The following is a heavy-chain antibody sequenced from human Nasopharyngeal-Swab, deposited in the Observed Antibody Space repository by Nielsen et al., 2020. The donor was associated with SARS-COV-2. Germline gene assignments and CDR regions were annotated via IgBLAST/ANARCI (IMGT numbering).Heavy chain of an antibody. V-gene: IGHV1-8*03. CDR3: ARVVGYSGYDLDY. D-gene: IGHD5-12*01. J-gene: IGHJ4*02. Sequence: WVRQAPGQGLEWVGWMNPNSGNTGYAQKFQGRVTITRNTSISTAYMELSSLRSEDTAVYYCARVVGYSGYDLDYWGQGTLVTVSS. CDR2: MNPNSGNT.